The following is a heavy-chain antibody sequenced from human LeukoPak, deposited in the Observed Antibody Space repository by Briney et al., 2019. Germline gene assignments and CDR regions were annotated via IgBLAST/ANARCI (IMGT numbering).Heavy chain of an antibody. J-gene: IGHJ3*02. CDR2: ISSSSSTI. Sequence: PGGSLRLSCAASGFTFSSYSMNWVRQAPGKGLEWVSYISSSSSTIYYADSVKGRFTISRDNAKNSLYLQMNSLRAEDTAVYYCARDPPTYYYGSGRGAFDIWGQGTMVTVSS. V-gene: IGHV3-48*01. CDR3: ARDPPTYYYGSGRGAFDI. D-gene: IGHD3-10*01. CDR1: GFTFSSYS.